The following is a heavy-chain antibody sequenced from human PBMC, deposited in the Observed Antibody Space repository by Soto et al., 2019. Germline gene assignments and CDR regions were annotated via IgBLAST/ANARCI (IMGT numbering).Heavy chain of an antibody. J-gene: IGHJ6*02. CDR2: ISSSSSYI. V-gene: IGHV3-21*01. D-gene: IGHD6-13*01. Sequence: CGCMRLSGAASGVTLRSYRMNWVCQAAGKGLELVSSISSSSSYIYYADSVKGRFTISRDNAKNSLYLQMNSLRAEDTAVYYCAREGGYSSSGLAYYYYGMGVWGQRTRGTV. CDR3: AREGGYSSSGLAYYYYGMGV. CDR1: GVTLRSYR.